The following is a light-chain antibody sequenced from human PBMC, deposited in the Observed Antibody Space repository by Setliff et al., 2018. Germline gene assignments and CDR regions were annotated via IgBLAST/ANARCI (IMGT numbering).Light chain of an antibody. V-gene: IGLV1-47*01. CDR1: TSNIGKNF. CDR2: RNN. CDR3: ATWDDSLSAYV. Sequence: QSVLTQPPSASGTPGQSVTISCSGSTSNIGKNFVYWYQQVPGTVPKLLIYRNNQRPSGVSDRFSGSKSGTSASLAISGLRSEDGADYHCATWDDSLSAYVFGTGTKVTVL. J-gene: IGLJ1*01.